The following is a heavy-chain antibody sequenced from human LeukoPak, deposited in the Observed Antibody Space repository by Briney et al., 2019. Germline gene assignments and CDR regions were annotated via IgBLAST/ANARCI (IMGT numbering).Heavy chain of an antibody. CDR3: AKEMAAAGNYYFDY. D-gene: IGHD6-13*01. J-gene: IGHJ4*02. CDR1: GFTFSSYA. V-gene: IGHV3-23*01. Sequence: GGSLRLSCVASGFTFSSYAMSWVRQAPGKGLERVSVISGSGGSTYYADSVKGRFTTSRDNSKNTLYLQMNSLTAEDTAVYYCAKEMAAAGNYYFDYWGQGNLVTVSS. CDR2: ISGSGGST.